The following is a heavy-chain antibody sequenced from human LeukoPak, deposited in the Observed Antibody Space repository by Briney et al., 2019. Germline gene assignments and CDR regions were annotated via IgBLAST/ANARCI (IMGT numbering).Heavy chain of an antibody. CDR1: GYTFTGYY. J-gene: IGHJ4*02. CDR3: ARDWSSTVVTPSGY. D-gene: IGHD4-23*01. Sequence: GASVKVSCKASGYTFTGYYMHWVRQAPGQGLEWMGWINPNSGGTNYAQKLQGRVTMTTDTSTSTAYMELRSLRSDDTAVYYCARDWSSTVVTPSGYWGQGTLVTVSS. CDR2: INPNSGGT. V-gene: IGHV1-2*02.